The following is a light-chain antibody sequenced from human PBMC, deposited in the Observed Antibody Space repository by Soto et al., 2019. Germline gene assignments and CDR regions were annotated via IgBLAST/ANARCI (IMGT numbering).Light chain of an antibody. CDR2: DAS. CDR3: QQYYITPPT. J-gene: IGKJ1*01. CDR1: QSISNR. Sequence: GDGVTITCRASQSISNRLAWYQQKKGEAPKYLIYDASTLDSGAPSRFSGSGSGTEFNLTISSLQAEDVAVYYCQQYYITPPTFGQGTKVDIK. V-gene: IGKV1-5*01.